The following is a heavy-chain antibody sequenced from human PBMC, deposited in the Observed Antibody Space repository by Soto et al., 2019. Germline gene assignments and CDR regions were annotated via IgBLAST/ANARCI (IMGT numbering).Heavy chain of an antibody. V-gene: IGHV3-30*18. CDR2: ISYDGSDQ. Sequence: QVQVEEFGGGVVQPGRSLRLSCAGPTFTFCDFGFHWVRQAPGKGLEWVAMISYDGSDQYYGDSVQGRFTIYRDDSKNTVYLQMNSLRAEDTAMYYCAKSTYCNGGSCFPQYWGPGTLVTVSS. J-gene: IGHJ4*02. CDR1: TFTFCDFG. CDR3: AKSTYCNGGSCFPQY. D-gene: IGHD2-15*01.